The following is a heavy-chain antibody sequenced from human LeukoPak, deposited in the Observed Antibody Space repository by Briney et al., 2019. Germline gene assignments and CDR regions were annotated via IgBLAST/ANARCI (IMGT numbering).Heavy chain of an antibody. V-gene: IGHV4-34*01. CDR3: ARGDPHFDY. CDR1: GGSFSGYY. CDR2: INHSGST. J-gene: IGHJ4*02. Sequence: SETLSLTCAVYGGSFSGYYWSWIRQPPGKGLEWIGEINHSGSTNYNPSLKSRVTISVDTSKNQFSLKLSSVTAADTAVYYCARGDPHFDYWGQGTLVAVSS.